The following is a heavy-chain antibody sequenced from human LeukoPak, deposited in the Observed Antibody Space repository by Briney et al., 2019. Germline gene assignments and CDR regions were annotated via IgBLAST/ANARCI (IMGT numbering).Heavy chain of an antibody. Sequence: GGSLRLSCAASGFSISDYSMNWVRQAPGKGLEWVSTISGSGGSTYYADSVKGRFTISRDTSRDTLYLQMNSLRAEDTAVYYCAKRYYYGSGSLYYYYGMDVWGQGTTVTVSS. CDR1: GFSISDYS. CDR3: AKRYYYGSGSLYYYYGMDV. CDR2: ISGSGGST. V-gene: IGHV3-23*01. D-gene: IGHD3-10*01. J-gene: IGHJ6*02.